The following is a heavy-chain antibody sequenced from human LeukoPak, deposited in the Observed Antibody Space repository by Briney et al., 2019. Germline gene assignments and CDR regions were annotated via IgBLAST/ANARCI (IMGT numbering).Heavy chain of an antibody. CDR2: ISGSGGST. D-gene: IGHD3-16*02. Sequence: WGSLRLSCAASGFTFSSYAMSWVRQAPGKGLEWVSAISGSGGSTYYADSVKGRFTISRDNSKNTLYLQMNSLRAEDTAVYYCAKLYDYVWGSYRELDYWGQGTLVTVSS. J-gene: IGHJ4*02. V-gene: IGHV3-23*01. CDR1: GFTFSSYA. CDR3: AKLYDYVWGSYRELDY.